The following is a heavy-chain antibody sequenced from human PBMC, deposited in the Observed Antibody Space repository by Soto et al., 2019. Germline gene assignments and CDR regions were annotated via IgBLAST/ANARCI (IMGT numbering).Heavy chain of an antibody. CDR2: LDWDDGK. Sequence: SGPTLVDPTQTLTLTCTFSGFSLSTTGMRVSWIRQPPGKALEWLARLDWDDGKFYSPSLKTRLTISKDTSKNQVVRTMTNMDPVDKATYYCTRPRYYHDSSDYYYYGMDVWGQGTMVTVSS. D-gene: IGHD3-22*01. CDR1: GFSLSTTGMR. CDR3: TRPRYYHDSSDYYYYGMDV. V-gene: IGHV2-70*04. J-gene: IGHJ6*02.